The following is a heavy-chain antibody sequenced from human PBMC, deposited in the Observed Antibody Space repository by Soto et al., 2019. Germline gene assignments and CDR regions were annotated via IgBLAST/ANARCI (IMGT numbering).Heavy chain of an antibody. J-gene: IGHJ1*01. CDR2: INWHGDTT. D-gene: IGHD1-26*01. Sequence: GGSLRLSCAASGFTFDDSGMSCVRQAPGKGLEWVSGINWHGDTTGYADSVKGRFTISRDNSKNTLYLQMNSLRAEDTAVYYCARDLVGATTEYFQHWGQGTLVTVSS. V-gene: IGHV3-20*04. CDR1: GFTFDDSG. CDR3: ARDLVGATTEYFQH.